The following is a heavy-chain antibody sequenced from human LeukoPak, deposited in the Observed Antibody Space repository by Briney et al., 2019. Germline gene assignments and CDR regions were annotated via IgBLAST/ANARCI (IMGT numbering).Heavy chain of an antibody. CDR2: INHSGSA. D-gene: IGHD4-17*01. CDR1: GGSISGSDYY. CDR3: ARGQGTVTTH. J-gene: IGHJ4*02. V-gene: IGHV4-34*01. Sequence: SETLSLTCTVSGGSISGSDYYWTWIRQPPGKGLEWIGEINHSGSANYNPSLKSRVTISLDTSKNQFSLKLSSVTAADTAVYYCARGQGTVTTHWGQGTLVTVSS.